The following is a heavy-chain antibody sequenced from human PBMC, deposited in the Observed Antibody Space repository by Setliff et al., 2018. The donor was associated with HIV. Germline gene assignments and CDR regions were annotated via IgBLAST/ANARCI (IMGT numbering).Heavy chain of an antibody. Sequence: SETLSLTCAVSGYSVNSDYNWGWIRQPPGKGLKSPGRELEWIGHVYHSESTNYNPSLKSRVTVSVDTSKKQFSLRLSSVSAADTALYYCARGGGITWRSYSFDYWGHGTLVTVSS. CDR3: ARGGGITWRSYSFDY. D-gene: IGHD3-10*01. J-gene: IGHJ4*01. V-gene: IGHV4-38-2*01. CDR1: GYSVNSDYN. CDR2: VYHSEST.